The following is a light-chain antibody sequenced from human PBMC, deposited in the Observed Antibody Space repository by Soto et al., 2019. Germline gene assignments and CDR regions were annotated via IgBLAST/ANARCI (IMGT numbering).Light chain of an antibody. CDR3: QQSVGSPYT. CDR2: AAS. Sequence: DIQLAQSPSSLSASVGDRVTITCRASQSIGPYLNWYQQKPGEAPKLLIHAASSLQSGVQSRFSGTGSGTDFTLTISSLQPEDFGIFFCQQSVGSPYTFGQGTKLEI. J-gene: IGKJ2*01. V-gene: IGKV1-39*01. CDR1: QSIGPY.